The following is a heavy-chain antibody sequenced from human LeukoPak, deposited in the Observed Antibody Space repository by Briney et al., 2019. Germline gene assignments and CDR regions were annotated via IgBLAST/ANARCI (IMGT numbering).Heavy chain of an antibody. V-gene: IGHV3-23*01. CDR3: ASSPIAAALVR. D-gene: IGHD6-13*01. CDR2: ISGSGAYT. CDR1: GFTFSSYG. J-gene: IGHJ5*02. Sequence: GGSLRLSCAASGFTFSSYGMHWVRQAPGKGLEWVSGISGSGAYTYYADSVKGRFTISRDNSKNTLYLQMNSLRAEDTAVYYCASSPIAAALVRWGQGTLVTVSS.